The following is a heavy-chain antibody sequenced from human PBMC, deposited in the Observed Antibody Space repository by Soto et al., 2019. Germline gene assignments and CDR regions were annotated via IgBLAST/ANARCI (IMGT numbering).Heavy chain of an antibody. CDR2: IYYSGST. V-gene: IGHV4-39*01. D-gene: IGHD6-13*01. CDR3: ARSFGSSWYYYYGMDV. Sequence: QLQLQESGPGLVKPSETLSLTCTVSGGSISSSSYYWGWIRQPPGKGLEWIGSIYYSGSTYYNPSLESRVTIAVDTSKNQCALKLSSVTAADTAVYYCARSFGSSWYYYYGMDVWGQGTTVTVSS. J-gene: IGHJ6*02. CDR1: GGSISSSSYY.